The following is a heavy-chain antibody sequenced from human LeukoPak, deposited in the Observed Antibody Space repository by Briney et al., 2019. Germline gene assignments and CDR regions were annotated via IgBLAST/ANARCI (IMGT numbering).Heavy chain of an antibody. Sequence: SETLSLTCTVSGGSLSSYYWSWIRQPPGKGLEWIGYIYYSGSTNYNPSLKSRLTMSVDRSKNQFSLKMTSVTAADTAMYYCARDTALWTFDIWGQGTMVTVSS. J-gene: IGHJ3*02. CDR3: ARDTALWTFDI. V-gene: IGHV4-59*12. D-gene: IGHD2-21*02. CDR2: IYYSGST. CDR1: GGSLSSYY.